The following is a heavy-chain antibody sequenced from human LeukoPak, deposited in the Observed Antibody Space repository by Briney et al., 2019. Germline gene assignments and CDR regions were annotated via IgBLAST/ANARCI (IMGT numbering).Heavy chain of an antibody. V-gene: IGHV1-46*01. CDR1: GYTFTSYY. CDR2: INPSGSST. Sequence: ASVTVSCKASGYTFTSYYMHWVRQAPGQGLEWMGLINPSGSSTSYAQKFQGRLSLNRDMSTSTDYMELSSLRSEDTAVYYCARDNSVGDTAWWFDPWGQGTLVTVSS. J-gene: IGHJ5*02. CDR3: ARDNSVGDTAWWFDP. D-gene: IGHD1-26*01.